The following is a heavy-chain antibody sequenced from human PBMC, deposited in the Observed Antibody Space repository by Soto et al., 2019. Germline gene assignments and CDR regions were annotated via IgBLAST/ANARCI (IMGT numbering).Heavy chain of an antibody. Sequence: VGSLRLSCAASGFTFSSYWMSWVRQAPGKGLEWVANIKQDGSEKYYVDSVKGRFTISRDNAKNSLYLQMNSLRAEDTAVYYCARQIKDIVVVVAAQRGYFDYWGQGTLVTVS. CDR1: GFTFSSYW. CDR2: IKQDGSEK. CDR3: ARQIKDIVVVVAAQRGYFDY. J-gene: IGHJ4*02. V-gene: IGHV3-7*03. D-gene: IGHD2-15*01.